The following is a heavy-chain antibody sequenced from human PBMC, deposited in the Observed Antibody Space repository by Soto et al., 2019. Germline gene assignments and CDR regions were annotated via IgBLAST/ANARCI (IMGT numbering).Heavy chain of an antibody. CDR2: ISYDGSNK. CDR1: GFTVSSYG. Sequence: SLGLSCAASGFTVSSYGMHWVRQAPGKGLEWVAVISYDGSNKYYADSVKGRFTISRDNSKNTLYLQMNSLRAEDTAVYYCAKGPSGWYAYWGQGTLVTVSS. V-gene: IGHV3-30*18. J-gene: IGHJ4*02. D-gene: IGHD6-19*01. CDR3: AKGPSGWYAY.